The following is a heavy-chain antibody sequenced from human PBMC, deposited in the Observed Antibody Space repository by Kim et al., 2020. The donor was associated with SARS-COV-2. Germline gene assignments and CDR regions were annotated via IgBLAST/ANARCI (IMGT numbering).Heavy chain of an antibody. J-gene: IGHJ4*02. D-gene: IGHD3-10*01. CDR3: ARDDGSGSWDYFDY. V-gene: IGHV3-11*01. Sequence: ADSVKGRFTISRDNAKNSLYLQMNSLRAEDTAVYYCARDDGSGSWDYFDYWGQGTLVTVSS.